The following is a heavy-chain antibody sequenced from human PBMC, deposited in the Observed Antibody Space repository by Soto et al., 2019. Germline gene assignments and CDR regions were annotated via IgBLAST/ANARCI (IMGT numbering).Heavy chain of an antibody. V-gene: IGHV1-2*02. CDR2: INPNSGGT. D-gene: IGHD6-19*01. J-gene: IGHJ4*02. CDR3: ARDGGIAVAGTEGDC. CDR1: GYTFTGYY. Sequence: GASVNVSCKASGYTFTGYYMHWVRQAPGQGLEWMGWINPNSGGTNYAQKFQGRVTMTRDTSISTAYMELSRLRSDDTAVYYCARDGGIAVAGTEGDCWGKGTLVTVSS.